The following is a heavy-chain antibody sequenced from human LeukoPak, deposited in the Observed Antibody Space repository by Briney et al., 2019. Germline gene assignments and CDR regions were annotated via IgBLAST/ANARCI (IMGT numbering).Heavy chain of an antibody. Sequence: GGSLRLSCAASGFTFSSYSMNWVRQAPGKGLEWVSSISSSSSYIYYADSVKDRFTISRDNAKNSLYLQMNSLRAEDTAVYYCARDMSGTMVREEYYFDYWGQGTLVTVSS. CDR1: GFTFSSYS. J-gene: IGHJ4*02. CDR3: ARDMSGTMVREEYYFDY. D-gene: IGHD3-10*01. V-gene: IGHV3-21*01. CDR2: ISSSSSYI.